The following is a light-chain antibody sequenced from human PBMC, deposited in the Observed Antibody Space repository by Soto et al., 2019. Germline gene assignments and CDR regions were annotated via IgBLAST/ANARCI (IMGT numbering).Light chain of an antibody. Sequence: QSALTQPASVSGSPGQSITISCTGTSSDVGGYNYVSWYQQHPGKPPKLMIYEVSNRPSGVSNRFSGFKSGNTASLTISGLQAEDEADYYCSSYTSSSTQVFGTGTKVTVL. CDR3: SSYTSSSTQV. J-gene: IGLJ1*01. CDR2: EVS. CDR1: SSDVGGYNY. V-gene: IGLV2-14*01.